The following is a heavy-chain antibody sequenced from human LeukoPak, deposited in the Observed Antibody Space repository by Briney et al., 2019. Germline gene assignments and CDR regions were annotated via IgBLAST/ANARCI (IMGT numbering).Heavy chain of an antibody. D-gene: IGHD6-13*01. Sequence: ASVKVSCKASGYTFTSYGISWVRQAPGQGLEWMGWISAYNGNTNYAQKLQGRVTMTTDTSTSTAYMELRSLRPDDTAVYYCARDTRRREQQLVRGNWFDPWGQGTLVTVSS. V-gene: IGHV1-18*01. CDR1: GYTFTSYG. CDR3: ARDTRRREQQLVRGNWFDP. CDR2: ISAYNGNT. J-gene: IGHJ5*02.